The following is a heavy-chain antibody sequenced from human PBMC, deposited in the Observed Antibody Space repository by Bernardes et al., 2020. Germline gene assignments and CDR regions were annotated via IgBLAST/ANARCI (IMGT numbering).Heavy chain of an antibody. D-gene: IGHD3-16*01. CDR3: ARGGLAYDYIWGSRYGMDV. CDR2: IYYSGST. J-gene: IGHJ6*02. V-gene: IGHV4-59*01. CDR1: GGSISSYY. Sequence: SETLSLTCTVSGGSISSYYWSWIRQPPGKGLEWIGYIYYSGSTNYNPSLKSRVTISVDTSKNQFSLKLSSVTAADTAVYYCARGGLAYDYIWGSRYGMDVWGQGTTVTVSS.